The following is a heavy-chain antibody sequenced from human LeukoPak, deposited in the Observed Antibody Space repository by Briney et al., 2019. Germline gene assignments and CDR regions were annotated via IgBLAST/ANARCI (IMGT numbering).Heavy chain of an antibody. J-gene: IGHJ4*02. D-gene: IGHD1-26*01. CDR3: ARVVGATSEN. V-gene: IGHV4-38-2*02. CDR2: IYHSGST. CDR1: GYSISSGYY. Sequence: SETLSLTCTVSGYSISSGYYWGWIRQPPGKGLEWIGCIYHSGSTYYNPSLKSRVTISVDTSKNQFSLKLSSVTAADTAVYYCARVVGATSENWGQGTLVTVSS.